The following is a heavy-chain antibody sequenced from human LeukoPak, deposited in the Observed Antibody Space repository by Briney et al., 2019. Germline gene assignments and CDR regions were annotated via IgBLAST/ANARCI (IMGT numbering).Heavy chain of an antibody. J-gene: IGHJ4*02. V-gene: IGHV4-39*01. D-gene: IGHD3-16*01. CDR1: SSSSRSGGYY. CDR3: ASPGGGPTDY. CDR2: IYYSGST. Sequence: SETLSLTCTVSSSSSRSGGYYWGWIRQPPGKGLEWIGGIYYSGSTYYNPSLQSRLTISVDTSKNQFSLKLSSVTPAVTAVYYCASPGGGPTDYWGQGTLVTASS.